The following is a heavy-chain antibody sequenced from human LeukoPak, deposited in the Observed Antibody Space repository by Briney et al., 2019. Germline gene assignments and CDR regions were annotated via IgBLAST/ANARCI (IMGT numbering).Heavy chain of an antibody. CDR1: GGSISSYY. V-gene: IGHV4-59*01. Sequence: PSETLSLTCTVSGGSISSYYWSWIRQPPGKGLEWIGYIYYSGSTNYNPSLTSRVTISVDTSKNQFSLKLSSVTAADTAVYYCARVKYGCSSTSCYFWFDPWGQGTLVTVSS. CDR3: ARVKYGCSSTSCYFWFDP. D-gene: IGHD2-2*01. CDR2: IYYSGST. J-gene: IGHJ5*02.